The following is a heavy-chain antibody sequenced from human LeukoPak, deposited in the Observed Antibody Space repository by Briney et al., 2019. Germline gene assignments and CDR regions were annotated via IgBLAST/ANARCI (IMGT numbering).Heavy chain of an antibody. CDR1: GFTFSSYS. CDR3: ARDSPNEAILWWSIDY. D-gene: IGHD2-21*01. J-gene: IGHJ4*02. CDR2: ISSSSSYR. V-gene: IGHV3-21*01. Sequence: PGGSLRLSCAASGFTFSSYSMNWVRQAPGKGLEWVSSISSSSSYRYYEESVKGRFSISRDNARNSLYLQMNNLRAEDTAVYYCARDSPNEAILWWSIDYWGQGTLVTVSS.